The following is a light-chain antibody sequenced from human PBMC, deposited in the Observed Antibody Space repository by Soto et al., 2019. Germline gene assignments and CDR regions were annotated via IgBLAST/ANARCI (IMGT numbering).Light chain of an antibody. CDR3: QQYDSYPFT. V-gene: IGKV1-5*03. CDR1: QRISSW. Sequence: ASQRISSWLAWYQHKPGKAPNLLIYKASRLESCVPSSFSCSVTGTXXTRTVSSLGPDDFATYYCQQYDSYPFTFGGGTTVEIK. CDR2: KAS. J-gene: IGKJ4*01.